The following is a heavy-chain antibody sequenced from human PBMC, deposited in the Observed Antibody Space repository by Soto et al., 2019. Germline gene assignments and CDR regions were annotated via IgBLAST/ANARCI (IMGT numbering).Heavy chain of an antibody. CDR2: ISGSGGST. V-gene: IGHV3-23*01. CDR3: AKMVNIEAAGVYPAQNWFTP. D-gene: IGHD6-13*01. Sequence: GGSLRLSCAASGFTFSSYAMSWVRQAPGKGLEWVSAISGSGGSTYYADSVKGRFTISRDNSKNTLYLQMNSLRAEDTAVYYRAKMVNIEAAGVYPAQNWFTPWGRGPVVPVS. J-gene: IGHJ5*02. CDR1: GFTFSSYA.